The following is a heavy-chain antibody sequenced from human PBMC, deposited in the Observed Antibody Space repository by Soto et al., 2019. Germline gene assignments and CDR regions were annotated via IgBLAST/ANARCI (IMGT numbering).Heavy chain of an antibody. CDR2: IYWDDDK. Sequence: QITLKESGPTLVKPTQTLTLTCTFSGFSLSTSGVGVGWIRQPPGKALEWLALIYWDDDKRYSPSLKSRLTITKDTSKNQVVLTMTNMDTVDTATYYCAHRLLWLGTGLSWFDPWGQGTLVTVSS. CDR3: AHRLLWLGTGLSWFDP. J-gene: IGHJ5*02. V-gene: IGHV2-5*02. CDR1: GFSLSTSGVG. D-gene: IGHD3-10*01.